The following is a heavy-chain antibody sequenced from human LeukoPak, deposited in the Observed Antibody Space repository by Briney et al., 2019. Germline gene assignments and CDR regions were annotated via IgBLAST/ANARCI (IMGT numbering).Heavy chain of an antibody. CDR2: IYYSGST. Sequence: SETLSLTCTVSGGSISSYYWSWIRQPPGKGLEWIGYIYYSGSTNYNPSLKSRVTISVDTSKNQFSLKLSSVTAADTAVYYCARSDLPDYMDVWGKGTPVTISS. CDR1: GGSISSYY. CDR3: ARSDLPDYMDV. J-gene: IGHJ6*03. V-gene: IGHV4-59*01.